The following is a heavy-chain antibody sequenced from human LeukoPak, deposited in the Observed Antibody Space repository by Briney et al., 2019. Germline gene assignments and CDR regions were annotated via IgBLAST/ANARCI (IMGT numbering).Heavy chain of an antibody. J-gene: IGHJ4*02. Sequence: SETLSLTCAAYGASFSDYYWNWIRQPPGRGLEWIGEINYFGSTNYNPSLKSRVTISGDTSKNQFSLRLNSVTAADTAVYYCARGYREHQTFYSAHYFDYWAQGTLVTVSS. CDR2: INYFGST. V-gene: IGHV4-34*01. CDR1: GASFSDYY. CDR3: ARGYREHQTFYSAHYFDY. D-gene: IGHD1/OR15-1a*01.